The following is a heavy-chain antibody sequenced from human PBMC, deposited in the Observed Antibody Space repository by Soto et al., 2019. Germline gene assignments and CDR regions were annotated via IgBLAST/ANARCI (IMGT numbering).Heavy chain of an antibody. CDR3: VKDRMSYNSVWDAFDI. CDR2: IWYDGSKK. CDR1: GFTFSNYG. Sequence: PGGSLRLSCAASGFTFSNYGMHWVRQAPGKGLEWVAVIWYDGSKKYYADSVKGRFTISRDNSKNTLYLQMNNLGADDTAIYYCVKDRMSYNSVWDAFDIWGRGTMVTVSS. V-gene: IGHV3-33*06. D-gene: IGHD1-20*01. J-gene: IGHJ3*02.